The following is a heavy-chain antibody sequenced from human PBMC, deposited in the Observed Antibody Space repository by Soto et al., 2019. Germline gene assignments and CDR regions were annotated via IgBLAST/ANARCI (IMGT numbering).Heavy chain of an antibody. CDR2: ISGSGGST. Sequence: EVQLLESGGGWVQPGGSLRLSCAASGFTFSSYAMSWVRQAPGKGLEWVSAISGSGGSTYYTDSVKGRFTISRDNSKNTLYLQMNSLRAEDTAVYYCAKGVSWGENYYFDYWGQGTLVTVSS. CDR3: AKGVSWGENYYFDY. D-gene: IGHD3-16*01. J-gene: IGHJ4*02. CDR1: GFTFSSYA. V-gene: IGHV3-23*01.